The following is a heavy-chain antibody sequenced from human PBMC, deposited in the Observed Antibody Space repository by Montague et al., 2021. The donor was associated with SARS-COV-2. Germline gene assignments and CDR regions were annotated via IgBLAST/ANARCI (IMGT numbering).Heavy chain of an antibody. V-gene: IGHV4-30-2*04. Sequence: RVTMSVDTSKKQFSLRLSPVTAADTAVYYCARDVVAAPGTFDYWGQGTLVTVSS. J-gene: IGHJ4*02. CDR3: ARDVVAAPGTFDY. D-gene: IGHD6-13*01.